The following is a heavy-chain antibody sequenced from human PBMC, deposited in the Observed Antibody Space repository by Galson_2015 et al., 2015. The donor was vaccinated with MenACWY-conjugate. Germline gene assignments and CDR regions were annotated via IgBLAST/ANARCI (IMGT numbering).Heavy chain of an antibody. D-gene: IGHD2-15*01. CDR3: ARSTGGYCSVGSCYWGS. V-gene: IGHV7-4-1*02. CDR1: GYSFTTYA. CDR2: INTDTGKP. Sequence: SVKVSCKASGYSFTTYAMIWVRQAPGQGLEWMGWINTDTGKPTYAQGFTGRFVFSLDTSVSTAYLQINDLKAEDTAVYFCARSTGGYCSVGSCYWGSSGQGTLVIVSS. J-gene: IGHJ5*02.